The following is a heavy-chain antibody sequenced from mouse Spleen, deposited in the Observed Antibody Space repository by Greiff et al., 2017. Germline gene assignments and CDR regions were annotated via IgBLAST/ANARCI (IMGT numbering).Heavy chain of an antibody. CDR1: GYSITSGYY. CDR2: ISYDGSN. D-gene: IGHD2-5*01. CDR3: ARDYSSDWYFDV. Sequence: LVESGPGLVKPSQSLSLTCSVTGYSITSGYYWNWIRQFPGNKLEWMGYISYDGSNNYNPSLKNRISITRDTSKNQFFLKLNSVTTEDTATYYCARDYSSDWYFDVWGAGTTVTVSS. J-gene: IGHJ1*01. V-gene: IGHV3-6*01.